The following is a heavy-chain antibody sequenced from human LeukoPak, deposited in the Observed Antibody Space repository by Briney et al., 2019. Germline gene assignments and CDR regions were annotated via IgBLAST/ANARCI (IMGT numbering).Heavy chain of an antibody. Sequence: GGSLRLSCAASGFTFSSYSMQWVRQAPGKGLEWVAVISNDGSNKYYADSVKGRLPISRDNSKNTLYLQMNSLRAEDTAVYYCAKDYVSGNLGDYWGQGTLVTVS. V-gene: IGHV3-30*18. D-gene: IGHD3-10*01. CDR3: AKDYVSGNLGDY. CDR2: ISNDGSNK. J-gene: IGHJ4*02. CDR1: GFTFSSYS.